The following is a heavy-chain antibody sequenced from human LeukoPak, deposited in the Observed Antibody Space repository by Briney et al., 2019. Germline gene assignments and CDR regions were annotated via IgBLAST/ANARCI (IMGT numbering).Heavy chain of an antibody. Sequence: ASVKVSCKASGYTFTSYGISWVRQAPGQGLEWMGWISAYNGNTNYAQKLQGRVTMTTDTSTSTAYMELRSLRSDDTAVYYCARVPGAYYDILTGYSDYWGQGTLVTVSS. V-gene: IGHV1-18*01. CDR1: GYTFTSYG. D-gene: IGHD3-9*01. CDR3: ARVPGAYYDILTGYSDY. J-gene: IGHJ4*02. CDR2: ISAYNGNT.